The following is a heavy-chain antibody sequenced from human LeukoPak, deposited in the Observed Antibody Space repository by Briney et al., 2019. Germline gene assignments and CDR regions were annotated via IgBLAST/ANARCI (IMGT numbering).Heavy chain of an antibody. CDR3: ARAPSNAHFDY. CDR1: GFILSSYW. V-gene: IGHV3-7*01. J-gene: IGHJ4*02. CDR2: IKQDGSEK. D-gene: IGHD3-3*02. Sequence: GGSLRLSCAASGFILSSYWMSWVRQAPGKGLEWVANIKQDGSEKYYVDSVKGRFTISRDNSKNTLYLQMNSLRGEDTAVYYCARAPSNAHFDYWGQGTLVTVSS.